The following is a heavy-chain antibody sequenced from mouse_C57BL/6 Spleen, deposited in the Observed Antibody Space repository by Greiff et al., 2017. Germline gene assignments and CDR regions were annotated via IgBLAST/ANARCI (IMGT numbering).Heavy chain of an antibody. D-gene: IGHD1-1*01. Sequence: EVKLVESGEGLVKPGGSLKLFCAASGFTFSSYAMSWVRQTPEKRLEWVAYISSGGDYIYSADTVTGRFTISRDNARNTLYLQMSSLKSEDTAMYYCTRGGNYAMDYWGQGTSVTVSS. J-gene: IGHJ4*01. CDR2: ISSGGDYI. CDR1: GFTFSSYA. CDR3: TRGGNYAMDY. V-gene: IGHV5-9-1*02.